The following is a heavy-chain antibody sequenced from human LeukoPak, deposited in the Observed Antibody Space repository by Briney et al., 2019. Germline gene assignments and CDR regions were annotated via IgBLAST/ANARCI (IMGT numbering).Heavy chain of an antibody. Sequence: GGSLRLSCAASGFTFSSYGMNWVRQAPGKGLEWVSYISSSSSTIYYADSVKGRFTISRDNAKNSLYLQINSLRAEDTAVYYCARDYYDDFDYWGQGTLVTVSS. CDR2: ISSSSSTI. CDR1: GFTFSSYG. J-gene: IGHJ4*02. V-gene: IGHV3-48*01. D-gene: IGHD3-22*01. CDR3: ARDYYDDFDY.